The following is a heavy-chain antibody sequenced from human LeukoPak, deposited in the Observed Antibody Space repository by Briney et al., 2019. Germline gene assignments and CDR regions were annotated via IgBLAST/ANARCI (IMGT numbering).Heavy chain of an antibody. CDR3: VRDFIAAAGTGA. J-gene: IGHJ5*02. D-gene: IGHD6-13*01. V-gene: IGHV1-2*02. CDR2: INPNSGGT. CDR1: GYTFTAYY. Sequence: RASVKVSCTASGYTFTAYYMHWVRQAPGQGLEWMGWINPNSGGTDYSQKFQGRVTMTRDTSISTAYMELSSLRFDDRAVYYCVRDFIAAAGTGAWGQGTLVTVSS.